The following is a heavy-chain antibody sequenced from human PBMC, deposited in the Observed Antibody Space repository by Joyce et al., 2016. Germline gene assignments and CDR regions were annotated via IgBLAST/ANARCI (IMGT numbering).Heavy chain of an antibody. CDR2: INSDGSST. CDR1: GFTFSNYW. V-gene: IGHV3-74*01. J-gene: IGHJ4*02. CDR3: ASFMTTVTRDY. D-gene: IGHD4-17*01. Sequence: EVQLVESGGGLVQPGGSLRLSCAASGFTFSNYWMHWVRQGPGKGLVGVSRINSDGSSTGYADSVKGRFTISRDNAKNTLYLQMNSLRADDTAVYYCASFMTTVTRDYWGQGTLVTVSS.